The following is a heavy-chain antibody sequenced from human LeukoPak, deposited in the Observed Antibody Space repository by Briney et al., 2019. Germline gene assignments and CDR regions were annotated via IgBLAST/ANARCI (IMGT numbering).Heavy chain of an antibody. D-gene: IGHD5-18*01. CDR3: ARHGYIQFWLY. CDR1: GDSISRDTYF. CDR2: IDSSGTT. V-gene: IGHV4-39*01. Sequence: SETLSLTCTVSGDSISRDTYFWGWIRQSPDKGLEWIGSIDSSGTTHYNSSLKSRVIISVDTSKNQVSLNLTSVTSADTAVYYCARHGYIQFWLYWGQGTQVIVSS. J-gene: IGHJ4*02.